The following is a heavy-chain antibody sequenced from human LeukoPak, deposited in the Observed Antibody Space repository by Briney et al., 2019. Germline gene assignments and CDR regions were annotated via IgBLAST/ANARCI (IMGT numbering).Heavy chain of an antibody. CDR1: GFTFSSYS. CDR2: ISSSSSTI. V-gene: IGHV3-48*01. CDR3: ARGEEWELLGEGTDH. Sequence: PGGSLRLSCAASGFTFSSYSMNWVRQAPGKGLEWVSYISSSSSTIYYADSVKGRFTISRDNAKNSLYLQMNSLRAEDTAVYYCARGEEWELLGEGTDHWGQGTLVTVSS. D-gene: IGHD1-26*01. J-gene: IGHJ5*02.